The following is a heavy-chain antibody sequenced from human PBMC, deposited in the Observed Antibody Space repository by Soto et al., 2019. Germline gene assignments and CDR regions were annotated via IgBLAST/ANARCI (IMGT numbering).Heavy chain of an antibody. V-gene: IGHV4-59*01. CDR2: IYYSGST. D-gene: IGHD3-10*01. Sequence: QVQLQESGPGLVKPSETLSLTCTVSGGSISSYYWSWIRQPPGTGLEWIGYIYYSGSTNYNPALMSRFTISVDKSKNQVALKLSAVTAADTAVYYCARDRWCEDGSGSDSLDYGGQGTLDPVSS. CDR3: ARDRWCEDGSGSDSLDY. CDR1: GGSISSYY. J-gene: IGHJ4*02.